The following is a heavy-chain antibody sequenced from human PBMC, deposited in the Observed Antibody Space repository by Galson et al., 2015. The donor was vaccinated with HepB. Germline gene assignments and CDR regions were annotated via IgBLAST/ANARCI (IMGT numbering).Heavy chain of an antibody. CDR1: GFTFSSYA. J-gene: IGHJ3*02. V-gene: IGHV3-23*01. CDR2: ISGSGGST. D-gene: IGHD6-13*01. Sequence: LRLSCAASGFTFSSYAMSWVRQAPGKGLEWVSAISGSGGSTYYADSVKGRFTISRDNSKSTLYLQMNSLRAEDTAVYYCAKDLSVAAAAADAFDIWGQGTMVTVSS. CDR3: AKDLSVAAAAADAFDI.